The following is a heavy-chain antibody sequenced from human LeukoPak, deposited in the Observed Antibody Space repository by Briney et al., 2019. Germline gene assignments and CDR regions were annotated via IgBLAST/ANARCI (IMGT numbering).Heavy chain of an antibody. CDR1: GFTFSSYA. CDR2: ISYDGSNK. J-gene: IGHJ4*02. D-gene: IGHD1-26*01. Sequence: PGGSLRLSCAASGFTFSSYAMHWVRQAPGKGLEWVAVISYDGSNKYYADSVKGRFTISRDNSKNTLYLQMNSLRAEDTAVYYCARDHPKRVGATLDYWGQGTLVTVSS. V-gene: IGHV3-30-3*01. CDR3: ARDHPKRVGATLDY.